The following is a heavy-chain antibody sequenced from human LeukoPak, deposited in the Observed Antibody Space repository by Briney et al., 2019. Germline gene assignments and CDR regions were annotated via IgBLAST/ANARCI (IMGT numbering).Heavy chain of an antibody. J-gene: IGHJ4*02. V-gene: IGHV4-31*03. CDR1: GGSISSGGYY. D-gene: IGHD1-1*01. CDR2: IYYGGST. CDR3: ARVETSWNRVDY. Sequence: PSQTLSLTCTVSGGSISSGGYYWSWIRQHPGTGLEWIGYIYYGGSTYYNPSLKSRVTISVDTSKNQFSLKLSSVTAADTAVYYCARVETSWNRVDYWGQGTLVTVSS.